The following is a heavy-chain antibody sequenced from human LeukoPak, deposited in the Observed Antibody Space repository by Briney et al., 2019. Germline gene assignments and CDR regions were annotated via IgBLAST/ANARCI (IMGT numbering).Heavy chain of an antibody. V-gene: IGHV3-48*04. CDR2: IDGSSANI. J-gene: IGHJ4*02. D-gene: IGHD5-24*01. Sequence: GGSLRLSCAASGFTFNKYSMSWVRQAPGKGLEWITYIDGSSANIYCADSVKGRFTTSRDNAKNSVYLHMNSLRAEDTAVYYCATYGRDGYKGFYWGQGTLVTVSS. CDR1: GFTFNKYS. CDR3: ATYGRDGYKGFY.